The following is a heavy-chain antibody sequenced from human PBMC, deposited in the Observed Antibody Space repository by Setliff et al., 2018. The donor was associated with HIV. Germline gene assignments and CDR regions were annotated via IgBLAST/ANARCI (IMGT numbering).Heavy chain of an antibody. V-gene: IGHV4-59*11. Sequence: SETLSLTCSFSGGSIGSHYWSWIRQTPGKGLEWIGTIYNTERISYNPSLRSRVTISVDTSQNQFSLKLRSVTAADTGVYYCARPGSSSYYYAMDVWGLGTTVTVSS. J-gene: IGHJ6*02. D-gene: IGHD3-10*01. CDR1: GGSIGSHY. CDR3: ARPGSSSYYYAMDV. CDR2: IYNTERI.